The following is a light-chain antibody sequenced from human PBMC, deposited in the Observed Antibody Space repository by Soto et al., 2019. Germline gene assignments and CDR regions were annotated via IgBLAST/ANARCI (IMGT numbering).Light chain of an antibody. J-gene: IGKJ1*01. CDR3: QQYGSSPTWT. CDR1: QSVSSSY. V-gene: IGKV3-20*01. Sequence: EIVLTQSPGTLSLSPGERATLSCRASQSVSSSYLAWYQQKPGQAPRLLIYGASSRATGIPDRFSGSGSGTDFTLTISRLEPEDFAVYYCQQYGSSPTWTLGPGTKVDIK. CDR2: GAS.